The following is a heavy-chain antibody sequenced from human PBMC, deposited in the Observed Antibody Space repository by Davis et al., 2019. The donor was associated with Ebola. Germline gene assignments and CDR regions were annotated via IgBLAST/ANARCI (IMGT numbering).Heavy chain of an antibody. V-gene: IGHV4-34*01. D-gene: IGHD3-22*01. J-gene: IGHJ5*02. Sequence: MPSETLSPTCAVHGGSFSGYYWTWIRQPPGKGLEWIGSIYYSGSTYYNPSLKSRVTISVDTSKNQFSLKLSSVTAADTAVYYCARGVVVVAIGGWFDPWGQGTLVTVSS. CDR2: IYYSGST. CDR3: ARGVVVVAIGGWFDP. CDR1: GGSFSGYY.